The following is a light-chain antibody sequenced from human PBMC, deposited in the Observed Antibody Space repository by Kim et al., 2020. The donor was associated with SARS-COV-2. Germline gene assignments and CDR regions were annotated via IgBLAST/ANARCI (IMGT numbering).Light chain of an antibody. J-gene: IGLJ1*01. V-gene: IGLV2-8*01. CDR3: SSVCRSNTASSSCYV. Sequence: QSALTQPPSASGSPGQSVTISCTGTSSDVGDYNYVSWYQQHPGKVPKLIIYEVTKRPSGVPDRFSASKSGNTASLTVSGLQTEDEADYYCSSVCRSNTASSSCYVFGTGTKVTVL. CDR2: EVT. CDR1: SSDVGDYNY.